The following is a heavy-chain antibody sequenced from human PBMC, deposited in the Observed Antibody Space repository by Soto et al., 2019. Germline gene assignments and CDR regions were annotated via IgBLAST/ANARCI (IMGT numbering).Heavy chain of an antibody. CDR3: ATPSGVRGLKLGQWLGHHYGMDV. Sequence: SSETLSLTCTVSGGSISSSSYYWGWIRQPPGKGLEWIGSIYYSGSTYYNPSLKSRVTISVDTSKNQFSLKLSSVTAADTAVYYCATPSGVRGLKLGQWLGHHYGMDVRGQATHVTVSS. CDR1: GGSISSSSYY. J-gene: IGHJ6*02. D-gene: IGHD3-10*01. CDR2: IYYSGST. V-gene: IGHV4-39*01.